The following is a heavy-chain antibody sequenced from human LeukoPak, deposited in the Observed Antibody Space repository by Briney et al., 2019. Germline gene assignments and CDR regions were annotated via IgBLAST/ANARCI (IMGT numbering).Heavy chain of an antibody. V-gene: IGHV3-15*01. J-gene: IGHJ4*02. Sequence: PGGSLRLSCAASGFTFSNAWMSWVRQAPGKGLEWVGRIKSKSGGGTTDYTAPVKGRFTISRDDSKNTLYLQMNSLRAEDTAVYYCATVSSQFTFDLWGQGALVTVSS. CDR3: ATVSSQFTFDL. CDR1: GFTFSNAW. CDR2: IKSKSGGGTT.